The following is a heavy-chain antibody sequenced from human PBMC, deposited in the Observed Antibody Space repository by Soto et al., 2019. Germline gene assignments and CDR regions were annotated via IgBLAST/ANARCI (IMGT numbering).Heavy chain of an antibody. Sequence: KKRASVKVSCKASGGTFSSYAISWVRQAPGQGLEWMGGIIPIFGTANYAQKFQGRVTITADESTSTAYMELSSLRSEDTAVYYCARGREMATITPFDYWGQGTLVTVSS. CDR3: ARGREMATITPFDY. V-gene: IGHV1-69*13. CDR1: GGTFSSYA. D-gene: IGHD5-12*01. J-gene: IGHJ4*02. CDR2: IIPIFGTA.